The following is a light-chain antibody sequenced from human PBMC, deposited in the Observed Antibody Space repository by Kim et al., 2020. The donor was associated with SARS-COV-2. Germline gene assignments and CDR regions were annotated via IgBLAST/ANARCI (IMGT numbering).Light chain of an antibody. Sequence: DIQMTQSPSSVSASVGDRVSITCRASHDISNWLAWYQQRPGKAPKLLIFGASRLQSAVPSRFSGSGSGTNFTLTISRLQPDDFATYYCQQGSAYPPTFGQGTKGDIK. CDR1: HDISNW. CDR2: GAS. V-gene: IGKV1D-12*01. CDR3: QQGSAYPPT. J-gene: IGKJ1*01.